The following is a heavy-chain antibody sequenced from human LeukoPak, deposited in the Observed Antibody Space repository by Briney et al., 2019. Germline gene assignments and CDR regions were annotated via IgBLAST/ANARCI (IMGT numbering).Heavy chain of an antibody. V-gene: IGHV4-34*01. CDR3: ARHGSASGWYRSHFDY. CDR2: INHSGST. J-gene: IGHJ4*02. D-gene: IGHD6-19*01. CDR1: GGSFSGYY. Sequence: SETLSLTCAVYGGSFSGYYWSWIRQPPGKGLEWIGEINHSGSTYYSPSLKSRVTMSVDTSKNQFSLKLSSVTAADTAVYYCARHGSASGWYRSHFDYWGQGTLVTVSS.